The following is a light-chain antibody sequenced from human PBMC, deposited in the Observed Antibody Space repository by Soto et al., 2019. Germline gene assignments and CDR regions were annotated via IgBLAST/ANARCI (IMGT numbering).Light chain of an antibody. CDR3: QPLYSYSS. CDR2: AAS. CDR1: QDIGRY. J-gene: IGKJ5*01. Sequence: DIQLTQSPSFVAASVGERVTITCRASQDIGRYLAWYQQKPGEAPKLLISAASPLQSGVPSRFSGSGSGTEFTFTISYLLPDDFATYYCQPLYSYSSFGQGTRLETK. V-gene: IGKV1-9*01.